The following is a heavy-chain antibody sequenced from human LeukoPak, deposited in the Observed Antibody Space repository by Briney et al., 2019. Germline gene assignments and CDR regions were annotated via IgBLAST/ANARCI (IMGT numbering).Heavy chain of an antibody. V-gene: IGHV4-39*01. CDR2: IYYSGIP. D-gene: IGHD3-22*01. CDR1: GGSISSSSYY. J-gene: IGHJ5*02. Sequence: SETLSLTCTVSGGSISSSSYYWGWIRQPPGKGLEWIGSIYYSGIPYYNPSLKSRVTISVDTSKNQFSLKLNSVTAADTAVYYCARQRGYHYDSTTNRFSDLWGQGTRVTVSS. CDR3: ARQRGYHYDSTTNRFSDL.